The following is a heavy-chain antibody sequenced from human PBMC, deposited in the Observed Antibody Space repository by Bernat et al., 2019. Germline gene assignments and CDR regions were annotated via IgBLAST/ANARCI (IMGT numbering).Heavy chain of an antibody. J-gene: IGHJ4*02. D-gene: IGHD6-13*01. Sequence: VQLVESGGGLVKPGGSLRLSCAASGFTFSSYEMNWVRQAPGKGLEWVSYISSSGSTIYYTDSVKGRFTISRDNAKNSLYLQMNSLRAEDTAVYYCARMGRAGTGFDYWGQGTLVTVSS. V-gene: IGHV3-48*03. CDR3: ARMGRAGTGFDY. CDR2: ISSSGSTI. CDR1: GFTFSSYE.